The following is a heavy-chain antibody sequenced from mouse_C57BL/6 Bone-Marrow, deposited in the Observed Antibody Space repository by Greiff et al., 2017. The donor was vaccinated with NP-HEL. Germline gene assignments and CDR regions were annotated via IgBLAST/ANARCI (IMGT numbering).Heavy chain of an antibody. Sequence: EVKLMESGGGLVQPGGSMKLSCVASGFTFSNYWMNWVRQSPEKGLEWVAQIRLKSDNYATHYAESVKGRFTISRDDSKSSVYLQMNNLRAEDTGIYYCAGPGRNYAMDYWGQGTSVTVSS. D-gene: IGHD3-3*01. CDR1: GFTFSNYW. V-gene: IGHV6-3*01. CDR3: AGPGRNYAMDY. CDR2: IRLKSDNYAT. J-gene: IGHJ4*01.